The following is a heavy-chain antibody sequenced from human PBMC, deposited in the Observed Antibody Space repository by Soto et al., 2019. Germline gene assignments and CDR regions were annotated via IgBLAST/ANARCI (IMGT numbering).Heavy chain of an antibody. Sequence: GSGPTLVNPTQTLTLTCTFSGFSLSTSGMCVSWIRQPPGKALEWLALIDWDDDKYYSTSLKTRLTISKDTSKNQVVLTMTNMDPVDTATYYCARIPGPAGYYGMDVWGQGTTVTVSS. CDR3: ARIPGPAGYYGMDV. D-gene: IGHD3-10*01. CDR1: GFSLSTSGMC. J-gene: IGHJ6*02. CDR2: IDWDDDK. V-gene: IGHV2-70*01.